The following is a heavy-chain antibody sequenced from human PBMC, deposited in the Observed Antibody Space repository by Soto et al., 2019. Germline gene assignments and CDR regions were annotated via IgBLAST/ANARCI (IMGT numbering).Heavy chain of an antibody. CDR3: ARGGPDGGSSPYYFDY. CDR2: IIPIFGTA. CDR1: GGTFSSYA. D-gene: IGHD3-16*01. V-gene: IGHV1-69*13. J-gene: IGHJ4*02. Sequence: SVKVSCKASGGTFSSYAISWVRQAPGQGLEWMGGIIPIFGTANYAQKFQGRVTITADESTSTAYMELSSLRSEDTAVYYCARGGPDGGSSPYYFDYWGPGTLVTVSS.